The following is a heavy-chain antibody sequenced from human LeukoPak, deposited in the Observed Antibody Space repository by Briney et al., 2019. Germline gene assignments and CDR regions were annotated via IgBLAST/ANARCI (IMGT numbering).Heavy chain of an antibody. Sequence: GGSLRLSCAASGFTVSDNYISWVRQAPGKGLEWVSVIYSDGSTYYTDSVKGRFTISRDNSKNTLYLQMSSLGAEDTAVYYCARDGLYYYGPGSYYTRYYYGMDVWAKGPRSPSP. CDR1: GFTVSDNY. CDR2: IYSDGST. CDR3: ARDGLYYYGPGSYYTRYYYGMDV. D-gene: IGHD3-10*01. J-gene: IGHJ6*02. V-gene: IGHV3-66*01.